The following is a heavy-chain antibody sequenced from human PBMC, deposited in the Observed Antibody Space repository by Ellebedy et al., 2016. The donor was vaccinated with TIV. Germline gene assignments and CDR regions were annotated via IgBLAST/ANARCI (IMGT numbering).Heavy chain of an antibody. V-gene: IGHV3-23*01. J-gene: IGHJ5*02. CDR2: ISGSGGST. D-gene: IGHD3-22*01. CDR1: GFTFSSYA. CDR3: ARDVDYYDSSFAAGS. Sequence: GGSLRLSXAASGFTFSSYAMSWVRQAPGKGLEWVSAISGSGGSTYYADSVKGRFTISRDNSKNTLYLQMNSLRAEDTAVYYCARDVDYYDSSFAAGSWGQGTLVTVSS.